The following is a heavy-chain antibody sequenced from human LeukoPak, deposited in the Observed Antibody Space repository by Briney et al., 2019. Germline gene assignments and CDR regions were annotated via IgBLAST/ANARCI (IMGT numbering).Heavy chain of an antibody. CDR3: ARDTVTTLGGNDY. V-gene: IGHV3-21*01. CDR2: ISSSSSYI. D-gene: IGHD4-17*01. Sequence: QSGGSLRLSCAASGFTFSSYSMNWVRQAPGKGLEWVSSISSSSSYIYYADSVKGRFTISRDNAKNSLYLQMNSLRAEDTAVYYCARDTVTTLGGNDYWGQGTLVTVSS. J-gene: IGHJ4*02. CDR1: GFTFSSYS.